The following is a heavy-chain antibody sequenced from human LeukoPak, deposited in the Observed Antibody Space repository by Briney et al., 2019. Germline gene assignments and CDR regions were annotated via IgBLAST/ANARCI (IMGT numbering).Heavy chain of an antibody. J-gene: IGHJ4*02. CDR2: ISGSGGST. CDR1: GFTFSSYA. CDR3: AKDQDYGSGRSLDY. V-gene: IGHV3-23*01. D-gene: IGHD3-10*01. Sequence: PGGSLRLSCAASGFTFSSYAMGWVRQAPGKGLEWVSAISGSGGSTYYADSVKGRFTISRDNSKNTLYLQMNSLRAEDTAVYYCAKDQDYGSGRSLDYWGQGTLVTVSS.